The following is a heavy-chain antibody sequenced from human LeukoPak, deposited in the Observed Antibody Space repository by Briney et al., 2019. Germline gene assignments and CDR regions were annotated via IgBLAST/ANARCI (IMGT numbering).Heavy chain of an antibody. CDR1: GGSISSGGYY. CDR2: IYYSGST. Sequence: SETLSLTCTVSGGSISSGGYYWSWIRQHPGKGLEWIGYIYYSGSTYYNPSLKSRVTISVDTSKNQFSLKLSSVTAADTAVYYCASSPHTAMVPYFDYWGQGTLVTVSS. CDR3: ASSPHTAMVPYFDY. J-gene: IGHJ4*02. D-gene: IGHD5-18*01. V-gene: IGHV4-31*03.